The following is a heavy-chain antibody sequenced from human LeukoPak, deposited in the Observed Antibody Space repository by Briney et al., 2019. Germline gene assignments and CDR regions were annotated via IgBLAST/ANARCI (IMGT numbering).Heavy chain of an antibody. CDR1: GLTVSSSY. D-gene: IGHD4-17*01. J-gene: IGHJ4*02. V-gene: IGHV3-53*01. CDR2: IYNDGST. Sequence: QPGGSLRLSCATSGLTVSSSYMSWVRQAPGKGLEWVSIIYNDGSTYYADSMKGRFTISRDNSKNSLYLQMNSLRAEYTAVYYCARDNYGDYAYFDYWGQGTLVTVFS. CDR3: ARDNYGDYAYFDY.